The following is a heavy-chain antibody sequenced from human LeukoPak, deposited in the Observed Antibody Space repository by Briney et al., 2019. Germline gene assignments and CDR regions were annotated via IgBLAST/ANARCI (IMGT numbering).Heavy chain of an antibody. CDR2: IKQDGSEK. CDR3: ARALFLAAAGTRGGYYYYGMDV. V-gene: IGHV3-7*01. J-gene: IGHJ6*02. D-gene: IGHD6-13*01. CDR1: GFTFSSYW. Sequence: GGSLRLSCAASGFTFSSYWMSWVRQAPGMGLEWVANIKQDGSEKYYVDSVKGRFTISRDNAKNSLYLQMNSLRAEGTAVYYCARALFLAAAGTRGGYYYYGMDVWGQGTTVTVSS.